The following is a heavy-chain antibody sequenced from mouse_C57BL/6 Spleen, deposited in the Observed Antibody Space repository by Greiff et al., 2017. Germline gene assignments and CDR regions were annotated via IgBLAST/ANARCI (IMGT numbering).Heavy chain of an antibody. Sequence: EVKLQQSGPELVKPGASVKISCTASGYTFTDYYMNWVKQRHGKNLEWIGDINPNNGGTSYNQKFNVKATLTVDKSSSTAFMELRILTSEDSAVYYGARSWDCYGSSPRRYFDVWGTGTTLTVSS. V-gene: IGHV1-26*01. D-gene: IGHD1-1*01. CDR2: INPNNGGT. J-gene: IGHJ1*03. CDR3: ARSWDCYGSSPRRYFDV. CDR1: GYTFTDYY.